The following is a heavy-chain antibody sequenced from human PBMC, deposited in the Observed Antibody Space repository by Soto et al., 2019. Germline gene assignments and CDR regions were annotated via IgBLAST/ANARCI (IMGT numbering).Heavy chain of an antibody. V-gene: IGHV1-69*06. J-gene: IGHJ4*02. D-gene: IGHD3-3*01. CDR3: AREGAHDGSRYHRQFDY. CDR2: IIPIFGTA. CDR1: GGTLSSYA. Sequence: ASVKVSCNASGGTLSSYAMSWVRQAPGQGLEWMGGIIPIFGTANYAQKFQGRVTITADKSTSTAYMELSSLRSEDTAVYYCAREGAHDGSRYHRQFDYWGQGTVLTLYS.